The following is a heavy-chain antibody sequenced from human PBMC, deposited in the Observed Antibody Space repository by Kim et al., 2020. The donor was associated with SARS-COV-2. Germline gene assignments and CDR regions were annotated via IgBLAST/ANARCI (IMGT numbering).Heavy chain of an antibody. CDR1: GFTFSSYW. V-gene: IGHV3-74*01. CDR2: INSDGSST. D-gene: IGHD3-10*01. CDR3: ARSYGSGSYYKTEFDY. J-gene: IGHJ4*02. Sequence: GGSLRLSCAASGFTFSSYWMHWVRQAPGKGLVWVSRINSDGSSTSYADSVKGRFTISRDNAKNTLYLQMNSLRAEDTAVYYCARSYGSGSYYKTEFDYWGQGSLVTVSS.